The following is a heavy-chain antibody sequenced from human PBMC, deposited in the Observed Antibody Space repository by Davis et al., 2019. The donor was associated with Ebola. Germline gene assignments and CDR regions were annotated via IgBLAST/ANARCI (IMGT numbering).Heavy chain of an antibody. CDR1: GFIFSDSA. V-gene: IGHV3-23*01. CDR3: AKDAVPMYSSGWRGYYYYYYMDV. J-gene: IGHJ6*03. D-gene: IGHD6-19*01. Sequence: PGGSLRLSCVASGFIFSDSAMSSVRQAPGKGLEWVSGISPSGGRTGYADSVKGRFTISRDNSKNTLYLQMNSLRAEDTAVYYCAKDAVPMYSSGWRGYYYYYYMDVWGKGTTVTVSS. CDR2: ISPSGGRT.